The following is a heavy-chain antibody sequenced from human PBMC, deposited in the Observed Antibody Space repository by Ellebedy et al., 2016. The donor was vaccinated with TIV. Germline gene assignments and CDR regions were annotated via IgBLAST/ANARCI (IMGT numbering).Heavy chain of an antibody. CDR1: GFTFRSHG. V-gene: IGHV3-30*03. CDR2: ISSDGSNK. D-gene: IGHD3-10*01. CDR3: ARGGSSGSSDY. Sequence: GESLKISXVASGFTFRSHGIYWVRPAPGKGLEWVAAISSDGSNKYYADSVKGRFTISRDNSKNTLYLQMNSLRTDDMAVYYCARGGSSGSSDYWGQGTLVTVSS. J-gene: IGHJ4*02.